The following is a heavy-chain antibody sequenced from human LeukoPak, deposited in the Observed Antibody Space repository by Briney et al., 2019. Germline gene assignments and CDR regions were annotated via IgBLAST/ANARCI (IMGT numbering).Heavy chain of an antibody. Sequence: PGGPLRLSCAAPGFTFSSYSMNWVRQAPGKGLEWVANIKEDGSEKNYVDSVKGRFTISRDNAKNSLYLQMNSLRAEDTAVYYCARKDSSPRTFDYWGQGTLVTVSS. CDR1: GFTFSSYS. J-gene: IGHJ4*02. CDR2: IKEDGSEK. CDR3: ARKDSSPRTFDY. V-gene: IGHV3-7*01. D-gene: IGHD3-22*01.